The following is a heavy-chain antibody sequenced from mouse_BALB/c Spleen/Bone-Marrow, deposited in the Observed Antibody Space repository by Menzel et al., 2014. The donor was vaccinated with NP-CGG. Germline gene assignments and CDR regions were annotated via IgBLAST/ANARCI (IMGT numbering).Heavy chain of an antibody. CDR1: GYSITSGYS. CDR3: ARDPIYYYGSIFDY. D-gene: IGHD1-1*01. J-gene: IGHJ2*01. V-gene: IGHV3-1*02. Sequence: EVHLVESGPDLVKPSQSLSLTCTVTGYSITSGYSWHWIRQFPGNKLEWMVYIHYSGYTNYSPSLKSRISITRDTSKNQFFLQLNSVTTEDTATYYCARDPIYYYGSIFDYWGQGTTLTVSS. CDR2: IHYSGYT.